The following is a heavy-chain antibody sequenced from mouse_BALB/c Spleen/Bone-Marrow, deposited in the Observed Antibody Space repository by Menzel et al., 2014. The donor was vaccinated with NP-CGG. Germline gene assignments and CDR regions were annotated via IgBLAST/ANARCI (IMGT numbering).Heavy chain of an antibody. V-gene: IGHV1-69*02. CDR1: GYTFTSYW. J-gene: IGHJ2*01. Sequence: QVQLKESGAELVRPGASVKLSCKASGYTFTSYWINWVKQRPGQGLEWIGSIYPSDSYTNYNQKFKDKATLTVDKSSSTAYMQLSSPTSEDSAVYYCTRSYGSSYEYYFDYWGQGTTLTVSS. CDR3: TRSYGSSYEYYFDY. CDR2: IYPSDSYT. D-gene: IGHD1-1*01.